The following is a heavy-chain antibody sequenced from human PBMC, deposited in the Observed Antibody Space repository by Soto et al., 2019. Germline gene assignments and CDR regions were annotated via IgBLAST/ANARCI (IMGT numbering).Heavy chain of an antibody. CDR3: ARGQEGIVATH. D-gene: IGHD5-12*01. V-gene: IGHV4-34*01. CDR2: VKDGGST. CDR1: VGSLTGYY. Sequence: QVQLQQWGAGLLKPSETLSLTCTVNVGSLTGYYWSWIRQPPGKGLEWIGEVKDGGSTNYSPSLRGRVSISADTYKNHFSLRLNSVTAADTAVYFCARGQEGIVATHWDQGALVTVSS. J-gene: IGHJ4*02.